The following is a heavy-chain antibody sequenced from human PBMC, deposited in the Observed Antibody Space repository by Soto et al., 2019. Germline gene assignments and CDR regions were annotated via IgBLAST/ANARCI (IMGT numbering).Heavy chain of an antibody. V-gene: IGHV4-31*03. CDR2: IYYSGST. CDR1: GGSISSGGYY. J-gene: IGHJ6*02. Sequence: PSETLSLTYTVSGGSISSGGYYWSWIRQHPGKGLEWIGYIYYSGSTYYNPSLKSRVTISVDTSKNQFSLKLSSVTAADTAVYYCARVRYYYDSSGYYSIDYYGMDVWGQGTTVTVSS. D-gene: IGHD3-22*01. CDR3: ARVRYYYDSSGYYSIDYYGMDV.